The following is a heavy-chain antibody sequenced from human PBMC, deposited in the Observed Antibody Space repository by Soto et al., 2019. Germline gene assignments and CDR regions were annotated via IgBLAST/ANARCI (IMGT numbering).Heavy chain of an antibody. V-gene: IGHV3-15*05. Sequence: GGSLRLSCAASGFTFSNAWMNWVRQGPGKGLEWVGRIKSKAYGGTTDYAAPVKGRFTISRDNPKNTLYLQMSSLRAQDTAVYFCVKAHAYDFDYWGQRTLVTVS. CDR2: IKSKAYGGTT. J-gene: IGHJ4*02. D-gene: IGHD2-2*01. CDR3: VKAHAYDFDY. CDR1: GFTFSNAW.